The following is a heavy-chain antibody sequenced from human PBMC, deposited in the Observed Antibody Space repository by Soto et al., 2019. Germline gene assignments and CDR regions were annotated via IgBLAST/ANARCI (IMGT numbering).Heavy chain of an antibody. CDR2: IYYSGST. V-gene: IGHV4-30-4*01. CDR3: ARSETYYDFWSGYGNWFDP. Sequence: PSETLSLTCTVSGGSISSGDYYWSWIRQPPGKGLEWIGYIYYSGSTYYNPSLKSRVTISVDTSKNQFSLKLSSVTAADTAVYYCARSETYYDFWSGYGNWFDPWGQGTLVTVSS. J-gene: IGHJ5*02. CDR1: GGSISSGDYY. D-gene: IGHD3-3*01.